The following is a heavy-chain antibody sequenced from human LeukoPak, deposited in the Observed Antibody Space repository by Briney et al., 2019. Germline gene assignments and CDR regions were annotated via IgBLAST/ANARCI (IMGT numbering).Heavy chain of an antibody. CDR1: GFTFSSYG. J-gene: IGHJ3*02. V-gene: IGHV3-30*02. Sequence: GGSLRLSCAASGFTFSSYGMHWVRQAPGKGLEWVAFIGHGGNSEYYADSVKGRFTISRDNSKNSLYLQMTSLRVEDTAVYYCAKSRASTAAPDAFHIWGQGTMVTVSS. CDR2: IGHGGNSE. D-gene: IGHD1-14*01. CDR3: AKSRASTAAPDAFHI.